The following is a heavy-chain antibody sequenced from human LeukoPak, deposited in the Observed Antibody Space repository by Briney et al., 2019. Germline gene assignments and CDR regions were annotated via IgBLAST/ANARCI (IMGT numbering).Heavy chain of an antibody. J-gene: IGHJ4*02. CDR2: ISSSSSYI. V-gene: IGHV3-21*01. CDR1: GFTFSSYS. CDR3: ARNLAGGYLRSLDY. D-gene: IGHD3-22*01. Sequence: KPVGSLRLSCAASGFTFSSYSMNWVRQAPGKGLEWVSSISSSSSYIYYADSVKGRFTISRDNAKNSLYLQMNSLRAEDTAVYYCARNLAGGYLRSLDYWGQGTLVTVSS.